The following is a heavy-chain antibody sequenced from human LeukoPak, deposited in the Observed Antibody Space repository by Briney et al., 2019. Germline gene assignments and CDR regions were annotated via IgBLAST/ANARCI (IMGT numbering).Heavy chain of an antibody. D-gene: IGHD3-10*01. J-gene: IGHJ4*02. CDR1: GGSISSGSFY. Sequence: SQTLSLTCTVSGGSISSGSFYWSWIRQPAGKGLEWIGRIYTSGSTNYNPSLKSRVTISVDTSKNQFSLKLSSVTAADTAVYYCARDYGEGFDYWGQGTLVTVSS. V-gene: IGHV4-61*02. CDR3: ARDYGEGFDY. CDR2: IYTSGST.